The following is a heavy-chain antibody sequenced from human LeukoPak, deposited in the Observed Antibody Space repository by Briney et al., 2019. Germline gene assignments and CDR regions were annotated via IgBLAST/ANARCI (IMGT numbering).Heavy chain of an antibody. CDR2: ILASGSPT. J-gene: IGHJ4*02. CDR3: AKDLRPDGVDNFDH. V-gene: IGHV3-53*01. CDR1: GFTVSSIY. Sequence: GGSLRLSCAASGFTVSSIYMSWVRQAPGKGLQWVANILASGSPTYYADSVKGRFIISRDNSKNTVYLQMNSLRVEDTAIYYCAKDLRPDGVDNFDHWGQGILVTVSS. D-gene: IGHD2-8*01.